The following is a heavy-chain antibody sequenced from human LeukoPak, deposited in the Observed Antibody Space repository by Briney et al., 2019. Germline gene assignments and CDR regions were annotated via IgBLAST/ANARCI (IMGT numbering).Heavy chain of an antibody. Sequence: ASVKVSCKASGYTFTSYDINWVRQATGQGLEWMGWMNPNSGNTGYAQKFQGRVTMTRNTSISTAYMELSSLRSEDTAVYYCALGHSSSSGRSWDNFDYWGQGTLVTVSS. V-gene: IGHV1-8*01. CDR2: MNPNSGNT. CDR1: GYTFTSYD. J-gene: IGHJ4*02. D-gene: IGHD6-6*01. CDR3: ALGHSSSSGRSWDNFDY.